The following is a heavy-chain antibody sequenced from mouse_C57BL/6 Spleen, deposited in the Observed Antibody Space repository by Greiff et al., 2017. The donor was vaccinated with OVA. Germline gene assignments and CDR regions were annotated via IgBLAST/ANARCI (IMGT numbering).Heavy chain of an antibody. CDR3: APGNSYAMDY. V-gene: IGHV1-34*01. CDR2: IYPNNGGN. J-gene: IGHJ4*01. CDR1: GYTFTDYY. Sequence: EVQLQQSGPGLVKPGASVTMSCTASGYTFTDYYMHWVKQSHGKSLEWIGYIYPNNGGNGYNQKFKGKATLTVDKSTSTAYMELRSLTSEGAAVYYCAPGNSYAMDYWGQGTSVTVSS. D-gene: IGHD2-1*01.